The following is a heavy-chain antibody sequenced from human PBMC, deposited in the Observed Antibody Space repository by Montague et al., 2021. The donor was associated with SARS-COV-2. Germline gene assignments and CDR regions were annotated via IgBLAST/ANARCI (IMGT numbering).Heavy chain of an antibody. CDR3: ARDVGWYSSSWFDY. CDR1: GGSVSSGGYY. CDR2: IYYSGST. J-gene: IGHJ4*02. Sequence: TLSLTCIVSGGSVSSGGYYWSWIRQHPGKGLEWIGYIYYSGSTYYNPSLKSRVTISVDTSKNQFSLKLSSVTAADTAVYYCARDVGWYSSSWFDYWGQGTLVTVSS. V-gene: IGHV4-31*03. D-gene: IGHD6-13*01.